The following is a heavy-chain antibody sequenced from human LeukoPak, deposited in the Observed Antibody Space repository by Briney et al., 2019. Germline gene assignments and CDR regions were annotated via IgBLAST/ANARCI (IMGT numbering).Heavy chain of an antibody. CDR3: ARVDYGDHSKDFDY. V-gene: IGHV4-31*11. J-gene: IGHJ4*02. D-gene: IGHD4-17*01. CDR1: GGSFSGYY. Sequence: SETLSLTCAVYGGSFSGYYWSWIRQHPGKGLEWIGYIYYSGSTYYNPSLKSRVTISVDTSKNQFSLKLSSVTAADTAVYYCARVDYGDHSKDFDYWGQGTLVTVSS. CDR2: IYYSGST.